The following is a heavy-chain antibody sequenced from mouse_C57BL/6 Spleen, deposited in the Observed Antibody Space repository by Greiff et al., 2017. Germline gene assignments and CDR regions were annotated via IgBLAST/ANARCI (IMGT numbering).Heavy chain of an antibody. CDR2: INPNYGTT. D-gene: IGHD1-1*01. Sequence: VQLKQSGPELVKPGASVKISCKASGYSFTDYNMNWVKQSNGKSLEWIGVINPNYGTTSYNQKFKGKATLTVDQSSSTAYMQLNSLTSEDSAVYYCARSYYGSSYGAMDYWGQGTSVTVSS. CDR1: GYSFTDYN. V-gene: IGHV1-39*01. J-gene: IGHJ4*01. CDR3: ARSYYGSSYGAMDY.